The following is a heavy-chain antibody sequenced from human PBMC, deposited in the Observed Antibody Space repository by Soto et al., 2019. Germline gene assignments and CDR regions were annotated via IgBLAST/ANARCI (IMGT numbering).Heavy chain of an antibody. Sequence: SETLSLTCAVYGGSFSGYYWSWIRQPPGKGLEWIGEINHSGSTNYNPSLKSRVTISVDTSKNQFSLKLSSVTAADTAVYYCARARGGSIVATTMRWFDPWGQGTLVTVSS. CDR2: INHSGST. CDR1: GGSFSGYY. V-gene: IGHV4-34*01. D-gene: IGHD5-12*01. J-gene: IGHJ5*02. CDR3: ARARGGSIVATTMRWFDP.